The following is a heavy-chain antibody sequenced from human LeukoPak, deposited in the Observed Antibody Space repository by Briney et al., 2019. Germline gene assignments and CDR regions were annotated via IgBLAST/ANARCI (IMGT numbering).Heavy chain of an antibody. D-gene: IGHD2-2*01. CDR2: MNPNSGNT. V-gene: IGHV1-8*01. CDR3: ARGLTRYQPKVFDY. J-gene: IGHJ4*02. Sequence: GASVKVSCKASGYTFTSYDINWVRQATGQGLEWMGWMNPNSGNTGYAQKFQGRVTMTRNTSISTAYMELSSLRSEDTAVYYCARGLTRYQPKVFDYWGQGTLVTVSS. CDR1: GYTFTSYD.